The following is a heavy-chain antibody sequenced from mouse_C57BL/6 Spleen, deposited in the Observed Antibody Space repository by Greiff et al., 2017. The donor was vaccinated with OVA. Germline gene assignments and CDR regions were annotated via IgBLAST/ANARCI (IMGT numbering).Heavy chain of an antibody. CDR3: SGFAYGNTHPYYAMDY. D-gene: IGHD2-1*01. CDR2: IDPETGGT. CDR1: GYTFTDYE. J-gene: IGHJ4*01. V-gene: IGHV1-15*01. Sequence: QVQLQQSGAELVRPGASVTLSCKASGYTFTDYEMHWVKQTPVHGLEWIGAIDPETGGTAYNQKFKGTSILTANKSSSTAYMELRSLTSDDAAVYYCSGFAYGNTHPYYAMDYWGQGTSVTVSS.